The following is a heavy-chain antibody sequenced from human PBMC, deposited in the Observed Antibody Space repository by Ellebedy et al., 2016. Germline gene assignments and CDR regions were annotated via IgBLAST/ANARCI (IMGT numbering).Heavy chain of an antibody. V-gene: IGHV3-30-3*01. CDR2: ISYDGSNK. CDR3: ASSPFTFGAPGVV. Sequence: GGSLRLSXAASGFTFSSYAIHWVRQAPGKGLEWVAVISYDGSNKYYADSVKGRFTISRDNSKNTLYLQMNSLRAEDTAVYYCASSPFTFGAPGVVWGQGTLVTVSS. J-gene: IGHJ4*02. D-gene: IGHD3-16*01. CDR1: GFTFSSYA.